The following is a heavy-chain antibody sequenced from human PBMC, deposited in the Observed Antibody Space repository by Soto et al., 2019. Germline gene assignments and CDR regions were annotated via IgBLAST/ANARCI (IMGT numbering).Heavy chain of an antibody. D-gene: IGHD3-10*01. CDR1: RFTFGDYV. CDR2: ITAKAYGGTT. CDR3: ARRNGPGEPDAFDI. Sequence: PEGSLRLSCTTSRFTFGDYVMGWFRQAPGKGLEWVSFITAKAYGGTTHYAASVKGRFTLSMDDSKTVAYLQMNSLKTEDTAVYYCARRNGPGEPDAFDIWGQGTMVTVSS. V-gene: IGHV3-49*03. J-gene: IGHJ3*02.